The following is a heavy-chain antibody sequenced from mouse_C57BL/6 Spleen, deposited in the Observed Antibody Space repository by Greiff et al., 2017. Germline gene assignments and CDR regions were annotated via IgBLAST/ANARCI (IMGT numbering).Heavy chain of an antibody. V-gene: IGHV1-69*01. Sequence: QVQLKESGAELVMPGASVKLSCKASGYTFTSYWMHWVKQRPGQGLAWIGEIDPSDSYTNYNQKFKGKSTLTVYKSSSTAYMQLISLTSEDSAVYYCARQGDGNYVGYFDYWGQGTTLTVSS. CDR2: IDPSDSYT. CDR1: GYTFTSYW. J-gene: IGHJ2*01. CDR3: ARQGDGNYVGYFDY. D-gene: IGHD2-1*01.